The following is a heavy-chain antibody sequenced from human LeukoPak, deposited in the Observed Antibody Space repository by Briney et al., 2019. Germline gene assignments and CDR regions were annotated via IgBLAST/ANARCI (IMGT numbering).Heavy chain of an antibody. CDR3: ARWVVGHYLDY. Sequence: SQTLSLTCTVSGGSISSGDYYWSWIRQPPGKGLEWIGYIYYSGSTDYNPSLKSRVIISVDTSRNQFSLKLSSVTAADTAVYYCARWVVGHYLDYWGQGTLVTVSS. J-gene: IGHJ4*02. CDR2: IYYSGST. D-gene: IGHD2-2*01. V-gene: IGHV4-61*08. CDR1: GGSISSGDYY.